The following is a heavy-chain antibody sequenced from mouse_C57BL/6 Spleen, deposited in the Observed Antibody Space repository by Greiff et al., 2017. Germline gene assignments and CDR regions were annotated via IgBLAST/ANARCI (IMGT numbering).Heavy chain of an antibody. CDR2: ISPRSGNT. CDR3: ARLAVVGAMDY. D-gene: IGHD1-1*01. Sequence: QVQLQQSGAELARPGASVKLSCKASGYTFTSYGISWVKQRTGQGLEWIGEISPRSGNTYYNEKFKGKATLTADKSSSTAYMELRSLTSEDSAVYFCARLAVVGAMDYWGQGTSVTVSS. J-gene: IGHJ4*01. CDR1: GYTFTSYG. V-gene: IGHV1-81*01.